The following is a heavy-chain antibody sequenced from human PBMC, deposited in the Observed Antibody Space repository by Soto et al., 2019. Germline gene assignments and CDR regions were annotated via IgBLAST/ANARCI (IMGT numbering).Heavy chain of an antibody. V-gene: IGHV4-34*01. J-gene: IGHJ4*02. Sequence: SETLSLTCAVYGGSFSGYYWSWIRQPPGKGLEWIGEINHSGSTNYNPSLKSRVTISVDTSKNQFSLKLGSVTAADTAVYYCARVPVAGTFDYWGQGTLVTVSS. CDR2: INHSGST. CDR3: ARVPVAGTFDY. D-gene: IGHD6-19*01. CDR1: GGSFSGYY.